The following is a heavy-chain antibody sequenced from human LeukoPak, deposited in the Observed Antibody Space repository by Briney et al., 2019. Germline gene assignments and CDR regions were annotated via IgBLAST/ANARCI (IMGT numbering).Heavy chain of an antibody. J-gene: IGHJ6*03. CDR1: GDSFSSASYC. Sequence: PSQTLSLTCAVSGDSFSSASYCWSWVRQPAGKGLEWIGRFYSNGSTNYNPSHKSRVTISVDTSQNQFSLRLNSVTVADTAVHYCARVNRNFYYDSSGYGHFYYMDVWGKGTTVTVSS. D-gene: IGHD3-22*01. V-gene: IGHV4-61*02. CDR2: FYSNGST. CDR3: ARVNRNFYYDSSGYGHFYYMDV.